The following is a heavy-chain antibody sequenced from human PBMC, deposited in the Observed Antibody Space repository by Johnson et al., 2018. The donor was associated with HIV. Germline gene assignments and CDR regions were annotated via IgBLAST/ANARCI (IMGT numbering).Heavy chain of an antibody. CDR3: ASLAHSSSSLAFDI. V-gene: IGHV3-30*02. CDR2: IRYDGNNK. CDR1: GFTVSSNY. Sequence: VQLVESGGGLVQPGGSLRLSCAASGFTVSSNYMSWVRQAPGKGLEWVAFIRYDGNNKYYADSVKGRFTISRDNSKNTLYLQMNSLRAEDTAVYYCASLAHSSSSLAFDIWGQGTMVTVSS. J-gene: IGHJ3*02. D-gene: IGHD6-6*01.